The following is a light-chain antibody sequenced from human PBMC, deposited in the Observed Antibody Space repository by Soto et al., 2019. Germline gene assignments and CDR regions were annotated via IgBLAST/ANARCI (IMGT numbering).Light chain of an antibody. CDR2: GAS. V-gene: IGKV3-15*01. CDR1: QSVSSD. J-gene: IGKJ5*01. CDR3: HHYHNWPMT. Sequence: EIVMTQSPATLSVSPGQRATLSCRASQSVSSDLAWYQQKPGQTPRLLIYGASTRAATIPARFSGSESGTEFTLTISSLQSEDFAVYYCHHYHNWPMTFGQGTRLEIK.